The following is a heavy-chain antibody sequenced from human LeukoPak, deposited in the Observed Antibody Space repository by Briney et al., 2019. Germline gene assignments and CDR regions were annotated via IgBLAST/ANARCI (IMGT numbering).Heavy chain of an antibody. CDR3: AKDWSYSSSWYDY. D-gene: IGHD6-13*01. Sequence: PGRSLRLSCAASGFTFDDYAMHWVRHAPGKGLEWVSGISWNSGSIGYADSVKGRFTISRDNAKNSLYLQVNSLRAEDTALYYCAKDWSYSSSWYDYWGQGTLVTVSS. CDR1: GFTFDDYA. CDR2: ISWNSGSI. J-gene: IGHJ4*02. V-gene: IGHV3-9*01.